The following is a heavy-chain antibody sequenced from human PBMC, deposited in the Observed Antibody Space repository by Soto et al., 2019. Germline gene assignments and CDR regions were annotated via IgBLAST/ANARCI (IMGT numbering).Heavy chain of an antibody. CDR1: GGTFSSYA. J-gene: IGHJ4*02. Sequence: QVQLVQSGAEVKKPGSSVKVSCKASGGTFSSYAISWVRQAPGQGLEWMGGIIPIFGTANYAQKFQGRVTITADESTSTAYMELSSLRSEDTAVYHCARVAPEWELLGGGGFDYWGQGTLVTVSS. V-gene: IGHV1-69*12. CDR2: IIPIFGTA. D-gene: IGHD1-26*01. CDR3: ARVAPEWELLGGGGFDY.